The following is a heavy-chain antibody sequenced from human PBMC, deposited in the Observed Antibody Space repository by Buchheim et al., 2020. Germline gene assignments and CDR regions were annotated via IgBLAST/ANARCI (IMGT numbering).Heavy chain of an antibody. CDR3: ARGTGQIVYFYGMDV. CDR1: DGSFSSFY. V-gene: IGHV4-34*01. Sequence: QVLLQQGGARLLKPSETLSLTCDVSDGSFSSFYWTWIRQPPGKGLEWIGEFNYDGRTNYSPSLKSRVIISVDRSRNQCSLNLRSVTAADTGVYYCARGTGQIVYFYGMDVWGQGTT. J-gene: IGHJ6*02. D-gene: IGHD2-21*01. CDR2: FNYDGRT.